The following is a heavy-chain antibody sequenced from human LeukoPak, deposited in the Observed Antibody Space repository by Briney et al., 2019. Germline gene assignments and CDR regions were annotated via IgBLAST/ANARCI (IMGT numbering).Heavy chain of an antibody. CDR3: ARIQYSSGWYDY. V-gene: IGHV1-46*01. CDR1: GYTFTSYY. J-gene: IGHJ4*02. Sequence: ASVKVSCKASGYTFTSYYMHWVRQAPGQGLEWMGIINPSGGSTSYAQKFQGRVTMTRDTSTSTVYMEVSSLRFEDTAVYYCARIQYSSGWYDYWGEGTLVTVSS. D-gene: IGHD6-19*01. CDR2: INPSGGST.